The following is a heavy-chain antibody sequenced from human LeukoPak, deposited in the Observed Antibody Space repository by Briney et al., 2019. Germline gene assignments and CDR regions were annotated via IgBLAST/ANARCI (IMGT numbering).Heavy chain of an antibody. CDR2: INRDGSQK. J-gene: IGHJ4*02. CDR1: GFSLSAYW. CDR3: ARYIPARPGFDY. D-gene: IGHD6-6*01. Sequence: GSLRLSCAGSGFSLSAYWMTWVRQAPGKGLEWVANINRDGSQKNHVDSVKGRFTISRDNAENSLFLQMNSLTAEDTAVYYCARYIPARPGFDYWGQGTLVTVSS. V-gene: IGHV3-7*01.